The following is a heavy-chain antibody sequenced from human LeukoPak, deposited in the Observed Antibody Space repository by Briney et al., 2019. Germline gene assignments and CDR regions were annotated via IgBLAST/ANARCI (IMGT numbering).Heavy chain of an antibody. Sequence: GGSLRLSCAASGFTFSSYAMTWVRQAPGQGLEWVSGITSGGGTYYADSVKGRFTISRDNSKNTLYVQMNSLRDEDTAVYYCAKSVGSGVYYNNDCRGQGTLVTVSS. CDR2: ITSGGGT. J-gene: IGHJ4*02. CDR3: AKSVGSGVYYNNDC. D-gene: IGHD3-10*01. V-gene: IGHV3-23*01. CDR1: GFTFSSYA.